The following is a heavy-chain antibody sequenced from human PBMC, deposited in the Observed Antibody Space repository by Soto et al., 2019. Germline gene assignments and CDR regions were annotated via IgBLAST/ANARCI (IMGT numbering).Heavy chain of an antibody. V-gene: IGHV1-69*01. CDR1: GGTFSSYA. D-gene: IGHD3-10*01. CDR3: ASSGITMVRGVNPGLSYGIDV. J-gene: IGHJ6*02. Sequence: QVQLVQSGAEVKKPGSSVKVSCKASGGTFSSYAISWVRQAPGQGLEWMGGIIPIVGTANYAQKFQGRVTITADQSTSTAYMELSSLRSEDTAVYYCASSGITMVRGVNPGLSYGIDVWGQGTTVNVSS. CDR2: IIPIVGTA.